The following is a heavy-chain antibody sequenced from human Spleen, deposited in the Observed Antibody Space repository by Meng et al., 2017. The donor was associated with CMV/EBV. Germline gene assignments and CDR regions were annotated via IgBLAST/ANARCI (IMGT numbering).Heavy chain of an antibody. CDR2: ISSSSSYI. Sequence: GESLKISCAASGFTFSSYSMNWVRQAPGKGLEWVSSISSSSSYIYYADSVKGRFTISRDNAKNSLYLQMNSLRAEDTAVYYCASDSSSFYWGQGTLVTVSS. CDR1: GFTFSSYS. D-gene: IGHD6-6*01. CDR3: ASDSSSFY. J-gene: IGHJ4*02. V-gene: IGHV3-21*01.